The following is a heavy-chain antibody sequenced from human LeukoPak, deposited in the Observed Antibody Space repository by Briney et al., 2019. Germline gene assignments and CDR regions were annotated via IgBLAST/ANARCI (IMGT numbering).Heavy chain of an antibody. CDR1: GFTFTNYA. V-gene: IGHV3-64*01. Sequence: KTGGSLRLFCAASGFTFTNYAMHWVRQAPGKELNYFSTISSNGGSTYYANSVKGRFTISRDNSKNTLYLQMGSLRAEDMAVYYCSRGKWVVTNYFGYWGQGTLVTVSS. D-gene: IGHD4-23*01. CDR2: ISSNGGST. J-gene: IGHJ4*02. CDR3: SRGKWVVTNYFGY.